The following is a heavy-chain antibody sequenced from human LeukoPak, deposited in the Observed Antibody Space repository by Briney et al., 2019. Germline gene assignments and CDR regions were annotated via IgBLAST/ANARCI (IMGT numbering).Heavy chain of an antibody. D-gene: IGHD2-8*02. V-gene: IGHV3-9*01. CDR3: ATYRQVLLPFES. Sequence: GGSLRLSCAASGFTFDDYAMHWVRQAPGKGLEWVSGISWNSGSIGYADSVRGRFTISRDNSKSTLSLQMNSLRAEDTAIYYCATYRQVLLPFESWGQGTLVTVSS. J-gene: IGHJ4*02. CDR2: ISWNSGSI. CDR1: GFTFDDYA.